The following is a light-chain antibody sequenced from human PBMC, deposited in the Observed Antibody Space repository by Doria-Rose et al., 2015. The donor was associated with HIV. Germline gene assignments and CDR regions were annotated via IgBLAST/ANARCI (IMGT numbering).Light chain of an antibody. CDR1: SSDLSGYNS. J-gene: IGLJ2*01. CDR3: NSYTASGHVV. V-gene: IGLV2-14*03. CDR2: DVI. Sequence: QSVLTQPAPLSGSPGQSITISCKGTSSDLSGYNSVSWYQQYPGKAPKVIIYDVIRRPSDVSYRFSASKSGNTASLTISGLQPEDEAYYYCNSYTASGHVVFGGGTKLTVL.